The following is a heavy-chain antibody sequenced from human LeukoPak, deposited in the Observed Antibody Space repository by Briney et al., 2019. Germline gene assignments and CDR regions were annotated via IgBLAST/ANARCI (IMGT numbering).Heavy chain of an antibody. J-gene: IGHJ3*02. Sequence: ASVKVSCKASGYTFTGYYMHWVRQAPGQGLEWMGWINPNSGGTNYAQKFQGGVTMARNTSISTAYMELSRLRSDDTAVYYCARIYCSSTSCYPHDAFDIWGQGTMVTVSS. V-gene: IGHV1-2*02. CDR1: GYTFTGYY. CDR3: ARIYCSSTSCYPHDAFDI. D-gene: IGHD2-2*01. CDR2: INPNSGGT.